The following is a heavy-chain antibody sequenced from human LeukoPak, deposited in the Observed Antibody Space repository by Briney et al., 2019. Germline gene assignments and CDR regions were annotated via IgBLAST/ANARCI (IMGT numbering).Heavy chain of an antibody. D-gene: IGHD1-26*01. J-gene: IGHJ4*02. V-gene: IGHV7-4-1*02. CDR1: GYTFTTYA. CDR3: ARSNPGAPLDY. CDR2: INTNTRNP. Sequence: ASVKVSCKASGYTFTTYAIHWVRQAPGQGLEWMGWINTNTRNPAYAQGFTGRFVFSLDTSVSTAYLQISSLKAEDTAVYYCARSNPGAPLDYWAREPWSPSPQ.